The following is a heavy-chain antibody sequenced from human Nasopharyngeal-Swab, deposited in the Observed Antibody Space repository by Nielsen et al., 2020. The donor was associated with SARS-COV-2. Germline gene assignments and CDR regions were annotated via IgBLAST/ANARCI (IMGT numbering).Heavy chain of an antibody. CDR3: ARPLAYCGGDCYWGDAFDI. Sequence: AGSLTLSCAASGFTFSSYAMSWVRQAPGKGLEWVSAISGSGGSTYYADSVKRRFTISRDNSKNTLYLQMNSLRAEDTAVYYCARPLAYCGGDCYWGDAFDIWGQGTMVTVSS. CDR2: ISGSGGST. J-gene: IGHJ3*02. CDR1: GFTFSSYA. V-gene: IGHV3-23*01. D-gene: IGHD2-21*01.